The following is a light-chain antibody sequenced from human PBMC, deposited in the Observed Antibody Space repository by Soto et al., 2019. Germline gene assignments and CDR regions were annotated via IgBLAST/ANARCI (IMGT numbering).Light chain of an antibody. Sequence: QSALTQPPSMSGAPGQRVTISCTGSSSNIGAGYDVHWYQQLPGTAPKVLIYGNSNRPSGVPDRFSGSKSGTSASLAITGLQAEDEADYYCQSYDSSLSGYVFGTGNKVTVL. CDR3: QSYDSSLSGYV. CDR2: GNS. V-gene: IGLV1-40*01. J-gene: IGLJ1*01. CDR1: SSNIGAGYD.